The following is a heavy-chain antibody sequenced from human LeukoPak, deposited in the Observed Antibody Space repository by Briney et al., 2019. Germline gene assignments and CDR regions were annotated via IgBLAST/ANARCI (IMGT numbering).Heavy chain of an antibody. CDR1: GFTFSSYA. Sequence: GGSLRLSCAASGFTFSSYAMHWVRQAPGKGLEWVAVISYDGSNKYYADSVKGRFTISRDNSKNTLYLQMNSLRAEDTAVYYCARVQESYWGQGTPVTVSS. V-gene: IGHV3-30-3*01. J-gene: IGHJ4*02. CDR3: ARVQESY. CDR2: ISYDGSNK.